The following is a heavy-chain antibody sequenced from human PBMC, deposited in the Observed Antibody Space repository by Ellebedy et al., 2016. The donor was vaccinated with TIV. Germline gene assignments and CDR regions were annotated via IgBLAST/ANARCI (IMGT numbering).Heavy chain of an antibody. CDR2: INHSGST. CDR3: ARVRVITFGGVIVRPHEYYYYGMDV. J-gene: IGHJ6*02. Sequence: MPSETLSLTCAVYGGSFSGYYWSWIRQPPGKGLEWIGEINHSGSTNYNPSLKSRVTISVDTSKNQFSLKLSSVTAADTAVYYCARVRVITFGGVIVRPHEYYYYGMDVWGQGTTVTVSS. V-gene: IGHV4-34*01. CDR1: GGSFSGYY. D-gene: IGHD3-16*02.